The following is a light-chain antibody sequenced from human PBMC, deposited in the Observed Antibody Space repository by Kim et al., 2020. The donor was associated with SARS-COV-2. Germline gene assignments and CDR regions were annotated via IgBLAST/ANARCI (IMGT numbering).Light chain of an antibody. CDR3: GSYVGNNNFV. Sequence: GQSVTSSWYGASSYVGGYNYVSWYQHHPGKAPTRMIYDVTKRPSVVPDRFSGSKSGNTASLTVSGLQAEDEADYYCGSYVGNNNFVFGTGTKVTVL. CDR1: SSYVGGYNY. J-gene: IGLJ1*01. CDR2: DVT. V-gene: IGLV2-8*01.